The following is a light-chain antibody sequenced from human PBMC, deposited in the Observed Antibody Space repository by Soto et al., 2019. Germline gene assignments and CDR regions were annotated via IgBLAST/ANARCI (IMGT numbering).Light chain of an antibody. CDR1: SSDVGGYHY. J-gene: IGLJ1*01. CDR2: DVT. CDR3: SLYTTGKTRQIG. V-gene: IGLV2-14*03. Sequence: QSVLTQPASVSGSPGQSITISCTGTSSDVGGYHYVSWYQHHPGKAPKLIIYDVTNRPSGVSNPFSGAKSDTTASLTISGLQPEDDADYYCSLYTTGKTRQIGFGTGTQVTVL.